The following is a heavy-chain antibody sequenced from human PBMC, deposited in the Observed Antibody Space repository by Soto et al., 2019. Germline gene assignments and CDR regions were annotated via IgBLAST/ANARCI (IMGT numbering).Heavy chain of an antibody. CDR3: ARSQGSSTSLEIYYYYYYGMDV. J-gene: IGHJ6*02. CDR2: IIPIPGTA. Sequence: QVQLVQSGAEVKKPGSSAKVSCKASGGTFGSYAISWVRQAPGQGLEWMGGIIPIPGTANYAQKFQGRVTIDADESTSTAYMELSSLRSEDTAVYYCARSQGSSTSLEIYYYYYYGMDVWGQGTTVTVSS. CDR1: GGTFGSYA. V-gene: IGHV1-69*01. D-gene: IGHD2-2*01.